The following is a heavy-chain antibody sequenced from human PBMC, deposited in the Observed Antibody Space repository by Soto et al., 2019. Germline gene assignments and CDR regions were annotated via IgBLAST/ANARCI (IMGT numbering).Heavy chain of an antibody. D-gene: IGHD3-9*01. CDR1: GDSIRPYY. J-gene: IGHJ4*02. V-gene: IGHV4-59*01. CDR3: ARVTYDSLTAYSYYFDY. CDR2: VSYTGSV. Sequence: PSETLSLTCTVSGDSIRPYYWAWIRQPPGKGLEWVGYVSYTGSVLYKSSLKSRLNISVDTSKNQFSLRLKSVTAADTAVYYCARVTYDSLTAYSYYFDYWGQGALVTVSS.